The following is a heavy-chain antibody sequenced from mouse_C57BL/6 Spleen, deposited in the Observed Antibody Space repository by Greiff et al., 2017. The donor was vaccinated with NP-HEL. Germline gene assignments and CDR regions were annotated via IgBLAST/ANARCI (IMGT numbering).Heavy chain of an antibody. V-gene: IGHV5-12*01. J-gene: IGHJ2*01. CDR3: ARRVRRGYFDY. D-gene: IGHD2-14*01. Sequence: DVQLVESGGGLVQPGGSLKLSCAASGFTFSDYYMYWVRQTPEKRLEWVAYISNGGGSTYYPDTVKGRFTISRDNAKNTLYLQMSRLKSEDTAMYYCARRVRRGYFDYWGQGTTLTVSS. CDR2: ISNGGGST. CDR1: GFTFSDYY.